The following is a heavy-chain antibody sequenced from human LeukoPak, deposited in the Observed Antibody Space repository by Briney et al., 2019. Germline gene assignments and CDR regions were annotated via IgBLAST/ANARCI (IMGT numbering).Heavy chain of an antibody. CDR2: IYNSGST. Sequence: SETLSLTCTVSSGSISTYYWSWIRQPPGKGLEWIGYIYNSGSTNYNPALKSRVTMSVDTSKNQFSLKLSSVTAADTAVYYCARNLDALNLFDYWGQGALVTVSS. D-gene: IGHD1-14*01. CDR1: SGSISTYY. CDR3: ARNLDALNLFDY. V-gene: IGHV4-59*01. J-gene: IGHJ4*02.